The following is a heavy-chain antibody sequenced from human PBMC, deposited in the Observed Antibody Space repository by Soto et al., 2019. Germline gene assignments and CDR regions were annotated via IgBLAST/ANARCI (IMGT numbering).Heavy chain of an antibody. V-gene: IGHV4-30-4*01. J-gene: IGHJ4*02. D-gene: IGHD2-8*01. CDR1: GDSISSDGYH. CDR2: IYNGGRT. Sequence: PSETLSLTCTVSGDSISSDGYHWSWIRQSPGKGLEWIGYIYNGGRTFYRPSLESRINMPLDATKNSYSLRLTSVTAADTAVYYCARAPVGMDSINFFDHWGQGILVTV. CDR3: ARAPVGMDSINFFDH.